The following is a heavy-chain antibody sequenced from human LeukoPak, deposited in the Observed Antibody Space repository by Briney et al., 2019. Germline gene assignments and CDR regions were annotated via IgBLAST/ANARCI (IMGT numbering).Heavy chain of an antibody. CDR2: IYYSGST. D-gene: IGHD6-19*01. V-gene: IGHV4-59*01. CDR3: ARGWGIAVAGTLDY. J-gene: IGHJ4*02. Sequence: SETLSLTCTVSGGSISSYYWSWIRQPPGKGLEWIGYIYYSGSTNYNPSLKSRVTISVDTSKNQFSLKLSSVTAADTAVYYCARGWGIAVAGTLDYWGQGTLVTVSS. CDR1: GGSISSYY.